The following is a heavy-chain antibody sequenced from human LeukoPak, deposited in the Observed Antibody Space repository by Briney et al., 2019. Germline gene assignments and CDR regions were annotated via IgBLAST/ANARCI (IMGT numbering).Heavy chain of an antibody. J-gene: IGHJ4*02. Sequence: ASVNVSFKASGYTFTSYDFNGVRQATGQRPEWMGWMSPNSGDTGYAQKLQDRVTMTRNTSISTAYMELSSLRSDDPAVYYCARGPPTWGYDYWGPGTLVTVSS. D-gene: IGHD7-27*01. V-gene: IGHV1-8*01. CDR3: ARGPPTWGYDY. CDR2: MSPNSGDT. CDR1: GYTFTSYD.